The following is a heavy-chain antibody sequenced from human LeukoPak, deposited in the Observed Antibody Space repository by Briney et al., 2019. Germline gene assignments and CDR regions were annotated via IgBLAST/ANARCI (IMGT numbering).Heavy chain of an antibody. V-gene: IGHV3-48*03. D-gene: IGHD6-19*01. J-gene: IGHJ4*02. Sequence: GGSLRLSCAASGVTFSSYEMTWVRQAPGKGLEWVSYISSSGNSVHYADSVKGRFTISRDNTKNSLYLQMNSPRAEDTAVYYCARVPGSSGWNYYFDYWGQGTLVTVSS. CDR1: GVTFSSYE. CDR3: ARVPGSSGWNYYFDY. CDR2: ISSSGNSV.